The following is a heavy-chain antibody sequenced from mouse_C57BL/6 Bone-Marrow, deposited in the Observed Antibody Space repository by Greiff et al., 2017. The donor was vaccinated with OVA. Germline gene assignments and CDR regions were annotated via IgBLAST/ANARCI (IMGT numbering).Heavy chain of an antibody. V-gene: IGHV1-7*01. CDR1: GYTFTSYW. CDR2: INPSSGYT. J-gene: IGHJ2*01. CDR3: ANSPYFDY. Sequence: VQLVESGAELAKPGASVKLSCKASGYTFTSYWMHWVKQRPEQGLEWIGYINPSSGYTKYNQKFKDKATLTADKSSSTAYMQLSSLTYEDSAVYYCANSPYFDYWGQGTTLTVSS.